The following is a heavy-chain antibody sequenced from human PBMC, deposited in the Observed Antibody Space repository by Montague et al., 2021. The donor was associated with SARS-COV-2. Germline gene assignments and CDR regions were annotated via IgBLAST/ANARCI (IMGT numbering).Heavy chain of an antibody. J-gene: IGHJ6*03. Sequence: ESLSLTYAVHGGSFSTYSWNWIRQPPGKGLEWIGEIHHGGSTNYNPSLKSRVTISADTSKNQFSLKLTSVAAADTAVYYCARLGDGVVPSPILGVGPYYSYYYMDVWGKGTTVTVSS. D-gene: IGHD3-10*01. V-gene: IGHV4-34*01. CDR2: IHHGGST. CDR1: GGSFSTYS. CDR3: ARLGDGVVPSPILGVGPYYSYYYMDV.